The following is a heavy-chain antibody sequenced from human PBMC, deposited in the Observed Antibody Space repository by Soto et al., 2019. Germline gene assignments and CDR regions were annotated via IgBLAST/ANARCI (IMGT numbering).Heavy chain of an antibody. Sequence: QVQLVESGGGVVQPGRSLRLSCAASGFTFSSYGMHWVRQAPGKGLEWVAVIWYDGSNKYYADSVKGRFTISRDSSKNTLYLQMNSLRAEDTAVYYCARDQDSSGIDYWGQGTLVTVSS. D-gene: IGHD6-19*01. J-gene: IGHJ4*02. CDR1: GFTFSSYG. CDR2: IWYDGSNK. V-gene: IGHV3-33*01. CDR3: ARDQDSSGIDY.